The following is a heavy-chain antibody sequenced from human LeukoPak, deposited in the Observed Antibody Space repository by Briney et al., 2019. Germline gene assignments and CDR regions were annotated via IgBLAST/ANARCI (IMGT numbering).Heavy chain of an antibody. CDR2: INHSGST. D-gene: IGHD4-17*01. CDR1: GGSFSGYY. Sequence: SETLSLTCAVYGGSFSGYYWSWIRQPPGKGLEWIGEINHSGSTNYNPSLKSRVTISVDTSKNQFSLKLSSVTAADTAVYYCARILTTLGIRRAFDIWGQGTMVTVSS. V-gene: IGHV4-34*01. J-gene: IGHJ3*02. CDR3: ARILTTLGIRRAFDI.